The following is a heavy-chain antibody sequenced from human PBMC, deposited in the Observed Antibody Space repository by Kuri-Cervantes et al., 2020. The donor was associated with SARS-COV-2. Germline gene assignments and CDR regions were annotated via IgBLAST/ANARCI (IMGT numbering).Heavy chain of an antibody. D-gene: IGHD3-3*01. Sequence: ASVKVSCKASGYPFTNFGISWVRQAPGRGLEWMGWISTYSGDTIYPQKIQGRVTMTTDTSTSTAYMDLRGLRSDDTAVYYCARSTPFRRRVVISQGGAFDIWGQGTMVTVSS. CDR2: ISTYSGDT. V-gene: IGHV1-18*01. J-gene: IGHJ3*02. CDR3: ARSTPFRRRVVISQGGAFDI. CDR1: GYPFTNFG.